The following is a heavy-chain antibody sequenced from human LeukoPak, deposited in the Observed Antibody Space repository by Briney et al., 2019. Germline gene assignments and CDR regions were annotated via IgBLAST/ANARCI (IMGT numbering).Heavy chain of an antibody. Sequence: PGGSLRLSCTASGFTVSSNYMNWVRQAPGKGLQWVSVIYSGGSTYYADSVKGRFTISRDNSKNTLYLQMNSLRAEDTAVYYCARGKGQLVLFDYWGQGTLVTVSS. CDR3: ARGKGQLVLFDY. CDR2: IYSGGST. CDR1: GFTVSSNY. D-gene: IGHD6-6*01. J-gene: IGHJ4*02. V-gene: IGHV3-53*01.